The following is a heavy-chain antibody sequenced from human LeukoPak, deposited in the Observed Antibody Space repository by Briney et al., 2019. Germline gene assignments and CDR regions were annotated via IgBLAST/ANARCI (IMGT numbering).Heavy chain of an antibody. CDR3: ARAYLLLGYFDY. D-gene: IGHD1-26*01. J-gene: IGHJ4*02. CDR2: MYYSGST. CDR1: GGSISSGYY. Sequence: SETLSLTCTVSGGSISSGYYWGWIRQPPGKGLEWIGSMYYSGSTYYNPSLKSRVRVSVDTSKNQFSLKVTSVTAADTAVYYCARAYLLLGYFDYWGQGTLVTVSS. V-gene: IGHV4-38-2*02.